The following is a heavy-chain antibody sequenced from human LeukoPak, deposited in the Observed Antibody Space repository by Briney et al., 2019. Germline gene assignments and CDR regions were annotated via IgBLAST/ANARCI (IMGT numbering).Heavy chain of an antibody. D-gene: IGHD5-24*01. CDR3: ARRPRGVRRDGYNIYYFDY. Sequence: PSETLSLTCSVSGDSINSGVSYWAWIRQPPGKGLEWIGTIYYSGSAGSTYYNPSLKSRVTISVDTSKNQFSLNLSSVTAADTAIYYCARRPRGVRRDGYNIYYFDYWGQGTLVTVSS. CDR1: GDSINSGVSY. J-gene: IGHJ4*02. CDR2: IYYSGSAGST. V-gene: IGHV4-39*01.